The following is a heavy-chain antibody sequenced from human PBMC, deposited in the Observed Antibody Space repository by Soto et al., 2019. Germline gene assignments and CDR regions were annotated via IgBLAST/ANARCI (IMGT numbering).Heavy chain of an antibody. Sequence: EVQLVESGGGLVQPGKSLRLSCAASGFTFDDYAMHWVRQAPGKGLEWVSSISWNGNDIDSADSVKGRFTISRDNAKNSLYLQMGGLRAEDTALYYCAKGRTWFYFDYWGQGTLVTVSS. V-gene: IGHV3-9*01. CDR1: GFTFDDYA. CDR3: AKGRTWFYFDY. D-gene: IGHD6-13*01. CDR2: ISWNGNDI. J-gene: IGHJ4*02.